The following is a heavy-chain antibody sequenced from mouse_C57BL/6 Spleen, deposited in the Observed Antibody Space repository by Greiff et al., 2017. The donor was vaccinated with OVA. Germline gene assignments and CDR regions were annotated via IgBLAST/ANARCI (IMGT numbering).Heavy chain of an antibody. CDR1: GYTFTSYW. CDR2: IDPSDSYT. Sequence: VQLQQPGAELVKPGASVKLSCKASGYTFTSYWMQWVKQRPGQGLEWIGEIDPSDSYTNYNQKFKGKATLTVDPSSSTAYMQLSSLTSEEAAGYYCSRGRTTEEENFDDWGKGTTVTVSS. V-gene: IGHV1-50*01. CDR3: SRGRTTEEENFDD. D-gene: IGHD1-1*01. J-gene: IGHJ1*03.